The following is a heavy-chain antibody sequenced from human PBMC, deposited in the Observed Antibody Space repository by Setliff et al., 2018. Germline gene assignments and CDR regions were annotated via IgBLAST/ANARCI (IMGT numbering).Heavy chain of an antibody. CDR2: ISSISSSTI. V-gene: IGHV3-48*01. CDR3: ARNTDLRNRFDY. Sequence: LSLSCAASRFTFSSYSMSWVRQAPGKGLEWVSYISSISSSTIYYADSVKGRFTVSRDNAKNSLYLQMNSLRAKDTAVYYCARNTDLRNRFDYWGQGTLVTVSS. J-gene: IGHJ4*02. D-gene: IGHD5-18*01. CDR1: RFTFSSYS.